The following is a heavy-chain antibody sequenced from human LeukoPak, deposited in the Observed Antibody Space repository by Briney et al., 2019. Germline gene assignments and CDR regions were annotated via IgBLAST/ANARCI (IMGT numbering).Heavy chain of an antibody. Sequence: SETLSLTCAVYGGSFSGYSWNWIRQPPVKGLEWIGEINHSGGTNYNPSLKSRVTISVDTSKKQFSLKLSSVTAADTAVYYCARHPSYCSGGSCFFGAFDIWGQGTMVTVSS. V-gene: IGHV4-34*01. CDR2: INHSGGT. J-gene: IGHJ3*02. CDR1: GGSFSGYS. CDR3: ARHPSYCSGGSCFFGAFDI. D-gene: IGHD2-15*01.